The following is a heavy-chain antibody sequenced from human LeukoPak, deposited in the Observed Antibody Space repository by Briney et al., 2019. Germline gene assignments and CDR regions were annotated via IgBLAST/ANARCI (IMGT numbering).Heavy chain of an antibody. D-gene: IGHD5-18*01. CDR2: ISRGGSSI. Sequence: GGSLRLSCAASGFSFSDYYMSWIRQAPGRGLEWVSSISRGGSSIYYADSVKGRFTISRDNAKNSLDLQMNSLRAEDTAVYYCARDRVVDTTDYYMDVWGKGTTVTVSS. J-gene: IGHJ6*03. CDR1: GFSFSDYY. V-gene: IGHV3-11*01. CDR3: ARDRVVDTTDYYMDV.